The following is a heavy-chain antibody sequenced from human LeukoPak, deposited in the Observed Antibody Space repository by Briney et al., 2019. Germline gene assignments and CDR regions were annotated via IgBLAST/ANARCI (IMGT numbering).Heavy chain of an antibody. CDR2: FDPEDGET. J-gene: IGHJ4*02. Sequence: ASVKVSCKVSGYTLTELSMHWVRQAPGKGLEWMGGFDPEDGETIYAQKFQGRVTITADESTSTAYMELSSLRSEDTAVYYCARALAGEDYYFDYWGQGTLVTVSS. CDR1: GYTLTELS. CDR3: ARALAGEDYYFDY. V-gene: IGHV1-24*01. D-gene: IGHD6-19*01.